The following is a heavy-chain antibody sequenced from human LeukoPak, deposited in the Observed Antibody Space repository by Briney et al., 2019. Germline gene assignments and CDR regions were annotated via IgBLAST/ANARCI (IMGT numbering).Heavy chain of an antibody. CDR1: GYTFTGYY. CDR3: AREGYSSGNFDY. Sequence: ASVKVSCKAPGYTFTGYYMHWVRQAPGQGLEWMGWINPNSGGTNYAQKFQGRVTMTRDTSISTAYMELSRLRPDDTAVYYCAREGYSSGNFDYWGQGTLVTVSS. CDR2: INPNSGGT. J-gene: IGHJ4*02. V-gene: IGHV1-2*02. D-gene: IGHD6-19*01.